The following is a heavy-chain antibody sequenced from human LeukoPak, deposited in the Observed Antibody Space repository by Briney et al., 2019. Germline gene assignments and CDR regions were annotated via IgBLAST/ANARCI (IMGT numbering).Heavy chain of an antibody. CDR3: ARGRTAMAQLLPFDY. J-gene: IGHJ4*02. V-gene: IGHV4-59*01. CDR1: GGSISSYY. CDR2: IYYSGST. Sequence: PSETLSLTCTVSGGSISSYYWSWIRQPPGKGLEWIGYIYYSGSTNYNPSLKSRVTISVDTSKNQFSLKLSSATAADTAVYYCARGRTAMAQLLPFDYWGQGTLVTVSS. D-gene: IGHD5-18*01.